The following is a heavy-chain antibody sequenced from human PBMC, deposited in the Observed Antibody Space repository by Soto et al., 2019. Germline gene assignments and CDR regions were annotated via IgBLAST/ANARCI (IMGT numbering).Heavy chain of an antibody. CDR3: ARTGTGTTLALWYYYYYMDV. Sequence: ASVKVSCKASGYTFTSYGISWVRQAPGQGLEWMGWISAYNGNTNYAQKLQGRVTMTTDTSTSTAYMELRSLRSDDTAVYYCARTGTGTTLALWYYYYYMDVWGKGTTVTVSS. D-gene: IGHD1-1*01. J-gene: IGHJ6*03. CDR2: ISAYNGNT. CDR1: GYTFTSYG. V-gene: IGHV1-18*01.